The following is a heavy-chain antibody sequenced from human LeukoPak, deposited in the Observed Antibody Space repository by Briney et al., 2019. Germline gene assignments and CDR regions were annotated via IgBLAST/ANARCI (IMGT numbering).Heavy chain of an antibody. Sequence: GGSLRLSCAASGSTFSSYGMHWVRQAPGKGLEWVAIIWYDGNHKYYVDSVKGRFTISRDNSKNTLYLQMDSLRAEDTAVYYCAKAPKRYCTSASCQGYFDYWGQGTLVTVSS. CDR3: AKAPKRYCTSASCQGYFDY. D-gene: IGHD2-2*01. V-gene: IGHV3-33*06. CDR2: IWYDGNHK. CDR1: GSTFSSYG. J-gene: IGHJ4*02.